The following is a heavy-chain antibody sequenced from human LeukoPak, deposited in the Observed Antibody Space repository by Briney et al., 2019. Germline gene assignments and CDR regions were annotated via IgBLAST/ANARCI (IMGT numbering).Heavy chain of an antibody. CDR3: AKDNGAVAVTYFDY. CDR2: ISWNSGSI. Sequence: RVLRLSCAASGFTFDDYAMHWVRQAQGKGLEWVSGISWNSGSIGYADSVKGRFTIPRDNAKNSLYLQMNSLRAEDTALYYCAKDNGAVAVTYFDYWGQGTLVTVSS. V-gene: IGHV3-9*01. J-gene: IGHJ4*02. D-gene: IGHD6-19*01. CDR1: GFTFDDYA.